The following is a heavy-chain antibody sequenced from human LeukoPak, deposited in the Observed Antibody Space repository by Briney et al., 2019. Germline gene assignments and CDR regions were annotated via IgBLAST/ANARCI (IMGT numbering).Heavy chain of an antibody. V-gene: IGHV3-48*02. CDR1: GFTFSSYS. J-gene: IGHJ4*02. CDR2: ISTSGSTK. CDR3: ARDLSSYLGFRY. D-gene: IGHD6-13*01. Sequence: GGSLRLSCAASGFTFSSYSMNWVRQAPGKGLEWVSYISTSGSTKYYADSVKGRFTISRDNAKNSLYLQMNGLRDEDTAVYYCARDLSSYLGFRYRGQGTLVTVSS.